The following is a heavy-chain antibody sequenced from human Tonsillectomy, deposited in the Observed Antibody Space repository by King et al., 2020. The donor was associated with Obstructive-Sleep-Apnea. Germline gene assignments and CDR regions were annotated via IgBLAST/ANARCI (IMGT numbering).Heavy chain of an antibody. D-gene: IGHD3-22*01. V-gene: IGHV4-39*01. CDR3: ARLLYYYETSGYYGLNFFDL. CDR1: GGSISSGSHF. CDR2: VHYGGST. Sequence: QLQESGPGLVKPSENLSLTCTVSGGSISSGSHFWGWIRQPPGKGLEWVGSVHYGGSTYYNPSLKSRVTISVDTSENQFSLRLSSVTAADPAVYYCARLLYYYETSGYYGLNFFDLWGQGTLVTVSS. J-gene: IGHJ4*02.